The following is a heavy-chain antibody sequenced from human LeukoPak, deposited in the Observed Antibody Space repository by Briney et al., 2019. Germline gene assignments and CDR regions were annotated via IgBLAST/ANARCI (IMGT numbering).Heavy chain of an antibody. CDR1: GYTFTSYG. J-gene: IGHJ5*02. CDR2: ISAYNGNT. V-gene: IGHV1-18*01. D-gene: IGHD5-12*01. Sequence: ASVKVSCKASGYTFTSYGISWVRQAPGQGLAWMGWISAYNGNTNYAQKLQGRVTMTTDTSTSTAYMELRSLRSDDTAVYYCARDYSGYDDNWFDPWGQGTLVTVSS. CDR3: ARDYSGYDDNWFDP.